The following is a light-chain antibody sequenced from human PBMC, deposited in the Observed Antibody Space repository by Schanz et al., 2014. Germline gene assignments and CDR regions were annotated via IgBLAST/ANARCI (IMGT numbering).Light chain of an antibody. CDR3: SSYAGANTLV. V-gene: IGLV2-14*03. Sequence: QSVLTQPASVSGSPGQSITVSCTGTTDVDYGNFVSWYQQHPGKAPKLIIYDVHHRPSGVSNRFSGSKTGDTASLTVSGLQAEDEADYYCSSYAGANTLVFGGGTKLTVL. CDR1: TDVDYGNF. J-gene: IGLJ2*01. CDR2: DVH.